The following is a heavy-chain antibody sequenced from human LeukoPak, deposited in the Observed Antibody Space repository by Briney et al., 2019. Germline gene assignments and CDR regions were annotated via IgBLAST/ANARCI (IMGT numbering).Heavy chain of an antibody. Sequence: APVKVSCKASGFTLTAYYMHWVRQAPGQRLEWMGWINPNRGGTNYAQKFQGRVSMTWDTSISTASMELRRLRSDDTAVYYCSRGPHWDPHFDFWGQGTLVTVSS. D-gene: IGHD7-27*01. J-gene: IGHJ4*02. CDR3: SRGPHWDPHFDF. V-gene: IGHV1-2*02. CDR2: INPNRGGT. CDR1: GFTLTAYY.